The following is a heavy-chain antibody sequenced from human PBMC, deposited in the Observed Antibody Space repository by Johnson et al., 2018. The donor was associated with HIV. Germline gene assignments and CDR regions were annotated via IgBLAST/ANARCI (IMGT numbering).Heavy chain of an antibody. Sequence: VQLVESGGGVVRPGGSLRLSCAASGFSVSSKYMSWVRQAPGKGLEWVSGINWNCGSTGYADSVKGRFTISRDNAKNSLYLQMNSLRAEDTALYYCARRINYDSSGVYLGDAFDIWGQ. V-gene: IGHV3-20*04. J-gene: IGHJ3*02. D-gene: IGHD3-22*01. CDR2: INWNCGST. CDR3: ARRINYDSSGVYLGDAFDI. CDR1: GFSVSSKY.